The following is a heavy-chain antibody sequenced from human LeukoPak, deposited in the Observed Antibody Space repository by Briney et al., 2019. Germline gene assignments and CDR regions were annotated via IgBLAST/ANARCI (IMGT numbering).Heavy chain of an antibody. CDR2: IYYSGST. V-gene: IGHV4-39*07. CDR3: ARGYSYGLEFDY. Sequence: SETLSLTCIVSGGSITSSSYYWGWIRQPPGKGLEWIGSIYYSGSTYYNPSLKSRVTISVDTSKNQFSLKLSSVTAADTAVYYCARGYSYGLEFDYWGQGTLVTVSS. CDR1: GGSITSSSYY. J-gene: IGHJ4*02. D-gene: IGHD5-18*01.